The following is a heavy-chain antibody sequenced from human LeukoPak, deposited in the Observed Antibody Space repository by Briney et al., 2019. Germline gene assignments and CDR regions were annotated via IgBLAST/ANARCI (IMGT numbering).Heavy chain of an antibody. Sequence: ASVEVSCKASGYTFTGYYIHWVRQAPGQGLEWMGWINPNSGGTNYAQKFQGKVTMTRDTSISTAYMELSRLRSDDTAVYYCARDEVYYDSSGYQNNWGQGTLVTVSS. V-gene: IGHV1-2*02. J-gene: IGHJ4*02. D-gene: IGHD3-22*01. CDR3: ARDEVYYDSSGYQNN. CDR1: GYTFTGYY. CDR2: INPNSGGT.